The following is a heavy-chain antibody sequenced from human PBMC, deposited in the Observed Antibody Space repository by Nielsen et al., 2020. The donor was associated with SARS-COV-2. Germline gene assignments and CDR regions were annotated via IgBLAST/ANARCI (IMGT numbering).Heavy chain of an antibody. V-gene: IGHV1-8*01. D-gene: IGHD3-10*01. CDR2: MNPNSGNT. Sequence: ASVKVSCKASGYTFTSYDINWVRQATGQGLEWMGWMNPNSGNTGYAQKFQGRVTMTRDTSISTAYMELSRLRSDDTAVYYCARGGSGSYYNSDAFDIWGQGTMVTVSS. CDR3: ARGGSGSYYNSDAFDI. CDR1: GYTFTSYD. J-gene: IGHJ3*02.